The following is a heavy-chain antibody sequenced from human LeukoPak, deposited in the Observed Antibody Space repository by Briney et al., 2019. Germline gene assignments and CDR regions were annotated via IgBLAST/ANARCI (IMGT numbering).Heavy chain of an antibody. CDR1: GGSISSYY. J-gene: IGHJ3*02. Sequence: SETLSLTCTVSGGSISSYYWSWIRQPAGKGLEWIGRIYTSGSTNYNPSLKSRVTMSVDTSKYQFSLKLSSVTAADTAVYYCARDHYPSRAFDIWGQGTMVTVSS. CDR2: IYTSGST. V-gene: IGHV4-4*07. CDR3: ARDHYPSRAFDI. D-gene: IGHD1-26*01.